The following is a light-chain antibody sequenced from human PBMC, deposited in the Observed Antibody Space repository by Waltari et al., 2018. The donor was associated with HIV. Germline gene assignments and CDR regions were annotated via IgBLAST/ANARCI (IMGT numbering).Light chain of an antibody. CDR2: WAS. J-gene: IGKJ1*01. CDR1: QSVLYSSNNKNY. Sequence: EIVMIQSPDSLAVSLGERATINCKSSQSVLYSSNNKNYLAWYQQKPGQPPKLLIYWASTRESGVPDRFSGSGSGTDFTLTISSLQAEDVAVYYCQQYYSTRTFGQGTKVEIK. CDR3: QQYYSTRT. V-gene: IGKV4-1*01.